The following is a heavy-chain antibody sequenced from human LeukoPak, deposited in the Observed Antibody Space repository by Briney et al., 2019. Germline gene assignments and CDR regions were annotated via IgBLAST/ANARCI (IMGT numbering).Heavy chain of an antibody. J-gene: IGHJ4*02. Sequence: PGGSLRLSCAASGFTFSSYWMHWVRQAPGKGLVWVSRINSDGSSTSYADSVKGRFTISRDNAKNTLYLQMNSLRAEDTAVYYCAGGSYYGSGSYYTLWGQGTLVTVSS. CDR1: GFTFSSYW. CDR2: INSDGSST. CDR3: AGGSYYGSGSYYTL. V-gene: IGHV3-74*01. D-gene: IGHD3-10*01.